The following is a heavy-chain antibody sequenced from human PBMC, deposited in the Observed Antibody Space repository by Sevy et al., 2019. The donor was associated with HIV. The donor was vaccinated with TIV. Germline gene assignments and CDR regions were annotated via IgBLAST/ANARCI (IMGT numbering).Heavy chain of an antibody. J-gene: IGHJ4*02. CDR1: GFTFSSFA. CDR3: AKEFYRGSYLAD. Sequence: GGSLRLSCAASGFTFSSFAIRWVRQAPGKGLEWVSDIGGSGGGKKYADSVKGRFTVSRDNAKNTVFLQMNNLRDEDTGPYYSAKEFYRGSYLADWGQGTLVTVSS. CDR2: IGGSGGGK. V-gene: IGHV3-23*01. D-gene: IGHD3-10*01.